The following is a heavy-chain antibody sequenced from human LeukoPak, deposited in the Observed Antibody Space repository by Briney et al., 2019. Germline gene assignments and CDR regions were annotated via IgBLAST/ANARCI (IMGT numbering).Heavy chain of an antibody. J-gene: IGHJ2*01. V-gene: IGHV3-20*04. CDR2: INWNGGST. CDR1: GFTFDDYG. Sequence: PGGSLRLSCAASGFTFDDYGMSWVRQAPGKGLEWVSGINWNGGSTGYADSVKGRFTISRDNAKNSLYLQMNSLRAEDTALYYCARAVRNYYDSSGINWYFDLWGRGTLATVSS. D-gene: IGHD3-22*01. CDR3: ARAVRNYYDSSGINWYFDL.